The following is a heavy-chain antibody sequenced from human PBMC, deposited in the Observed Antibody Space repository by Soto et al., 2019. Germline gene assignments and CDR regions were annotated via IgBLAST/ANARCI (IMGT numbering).Heavy chain of an antibody. CDR2: IDPSDSQT. CDR1: GYSFAGYW. J-gene: IGHJ4*02. D-gene: IGHD3-16*01. CDR3: ARQRYDSYTGPKFQHYYGS. Sequence: PGESLKTSCKGSGYSFAGYWITWVRQKARKGLEWMGRIDPSDSQTYYRQSFRGHVTISVTKSITTVFLQRSSLRDEATANYYGARQRYDSYTGPKFQHYYGSWGQRTPGTGSS. V-gene: IGHV5-10-1*01.